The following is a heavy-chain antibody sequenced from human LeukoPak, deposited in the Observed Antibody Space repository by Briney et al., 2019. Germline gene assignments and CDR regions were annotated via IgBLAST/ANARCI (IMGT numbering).Heavy chain of an antibody. J-gene: IGHJ4*02. CDR3: ARHVSADGYNHIDY. CDR1: GGSISSYY. D-gene: IGHD5-24*01. V-gene: IGHV4-59*08. CDR2: IYYSGST. Sequence: SETLSLTCTVSGGSISSYYWSWVRQPPGKGLEWIGYIYYSGSTNYNPSLKSRVTISVDTSKNQFSLKLSSVTAADTAVYYCARHVSADGYNHIDYWGQGTLVTVSS.